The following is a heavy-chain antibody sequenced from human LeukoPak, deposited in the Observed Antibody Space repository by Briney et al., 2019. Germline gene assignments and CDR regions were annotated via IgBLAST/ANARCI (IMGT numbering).Heavy chain of an antibody. CDR2: ISPLSGNT. CDR3: ARDYLAAPAY. D-gene: IGHD3-16*02. Sequence: ASVRVSRKASGYTFSSYGINWVRQAPGQGLEWMGWISPLSGNTDYAQNFQGRVTMTTDTSSSTAYMELRSLRSDDTAIYYCARDYLAAPAYWGQGTLVTVSS. V-gene: IGHV1-18*01. J-gene: IGHJ4*02. CDR1: GYTFSSYG.